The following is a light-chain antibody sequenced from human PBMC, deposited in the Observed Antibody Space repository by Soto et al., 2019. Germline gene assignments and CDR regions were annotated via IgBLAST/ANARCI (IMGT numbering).Light chain of an antibody. CDR1: SGDIGSYNR. Sequence: QSVLTQPASVSGSPGQSITISCTGTSGDIGSYNRVSWYQQHPGKAPKLIIYEVTDRPSGVSNRFSGSKSGNTASLTISGLQAEDEAEYYCSSYTNSNTRGGVFGTGTKVTVL. J-gene: IGLJ1*01. CDR2: EVT. V-gene: IGLV2-14*01. CDR3: SSYTNSNTRGGV.